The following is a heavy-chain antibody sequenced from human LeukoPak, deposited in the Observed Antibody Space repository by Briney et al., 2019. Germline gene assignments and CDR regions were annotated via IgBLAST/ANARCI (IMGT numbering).Heavy chain of an antibody. V-gene: IGHV3-48*04. J-gene: IGHJ4*02. D-gene: IGHD6-6*01. CDR1: GFTFSSYS. CDR3: ARGAARPAY. Sequence: GGSLRLSCAASGFTFSSYSMNWVRQAPGKGLEWVSYISSSSSTIYYADSVKGRFTISRDNAKNSLYLQMNSLRAEDTAVYYCARGAARPAYWGQGTLVTVSS. CDR2: ISSSSSTI.